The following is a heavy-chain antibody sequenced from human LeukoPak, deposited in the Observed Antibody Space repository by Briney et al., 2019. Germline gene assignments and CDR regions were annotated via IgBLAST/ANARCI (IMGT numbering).Heavy chain of an antibody. J-gene: IGHJ4*02. V-gene: IGHV4-59*01. CDR3: ARETYSSSPADY. CDR1: GGSISSYY. D-gene: IGHD6-6*01. Sequence: PSETLSLTCTVSGGSISSYYWSWIRQPPGKGLEWIGHIHYSGGTNYNPSLKSRVTISIDTSRNQFSLKLSSVTAADTAMYFCARETYSSSPADYWGQGTLVTVSS. CDR2: IHYSGGT.